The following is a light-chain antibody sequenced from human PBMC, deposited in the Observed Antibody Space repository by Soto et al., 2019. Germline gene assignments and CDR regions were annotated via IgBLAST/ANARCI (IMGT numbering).Light chain of an antibody. CDR3: CSSASSDTYV. J-gene: IGLJ1*01. Sequence: QSVLTQPASVSGSPGQSITISCTGTRTDVGGYNFVSWYQQHPGKAPKLIIYEVSNRPSGVSNRFSGSKSDNTASLTISGLQAEDEADYYCCSSASSDTYVFGTGTKVTVL. CDR2: EVS. V-gene: IGLV2-14*01. CDR1: RTDVGGYNF.